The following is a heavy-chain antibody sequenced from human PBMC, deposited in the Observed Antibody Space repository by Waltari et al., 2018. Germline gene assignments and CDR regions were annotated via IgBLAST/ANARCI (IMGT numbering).Heavy chain of an antibody. J-gene: IGHJ6*03. D-gene: IGHD2-15*01. V-gene: IGHV1-69*01. Sequence: QVQLVQSGAEVKKPGSSVKVSCKASGGTFSSYAISWVRQAPGQGLEWMGGIIPIFGTANYAQKFQGRVTITADESTSTAYMELSSLRSEDTAVYYCARVGVVAAARPEVYYYYMDVWGKGTTVTVSS. CDR2: IIPIFGTA. CDR3: ARVGVVAAARPEVYYYYMDV. CDR1: GGTFSSYA.